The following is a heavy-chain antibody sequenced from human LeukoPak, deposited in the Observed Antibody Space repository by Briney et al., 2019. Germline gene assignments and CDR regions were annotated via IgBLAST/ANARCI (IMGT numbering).Heavy chain of an antibody. CDR3: ARVGQRWLQLHFDY. CDR2: ISYDGSNK. D-gene: IGHD5-24*01. Sequence: GGSLRLSRAASGFIFSSYAMHWVRQAPGKGLECVAVISYDGSNKYYADSVKGRFTISRDNSKNTLYLQMNSLRAEDTAVYYCARVGQRWLQLHFDYWGQGTLVTVSS. V-gene: IGHV3-30-3*01. J-gene: IGHJ4*02. CDR1: GFIFSSYA.